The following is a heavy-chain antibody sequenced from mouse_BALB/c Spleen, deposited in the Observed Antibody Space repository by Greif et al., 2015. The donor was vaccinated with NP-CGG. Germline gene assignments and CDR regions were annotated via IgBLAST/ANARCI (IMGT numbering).Heavy chain of an antibody. V-gene: IGHV5-17*02. CDR3: ARSTMITEAMDY. CDR2: ISSGSSTI. J-gene: IGHJ4*01. CDR1: GFTFSSFG. Sequence: EVQVVESGGGLAQPGGSRKLSCAASGFTFSSFGMHWVRQAPEKGLEWVAYISSGSSTIYYADTVKGRFTISRDNPKNTLFLQMTSLRSEDTAMYYCARSTMITEAMDYWGQGTSVTVSS. D-gene: IGHD2-4*01.